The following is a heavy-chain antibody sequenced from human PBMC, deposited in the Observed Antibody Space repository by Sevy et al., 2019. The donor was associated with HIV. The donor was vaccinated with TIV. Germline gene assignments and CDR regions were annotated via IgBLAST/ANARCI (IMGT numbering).Heavy chain of an antibody. CDR2: TRKKADSYTK. CDR1: GFTFSDHY. J-gene: IGHJ4*02. CDR3: ATEAGLAAAGRVFDY. D-gene: IGHD6-13*01. Sequence: GRSLRLSCAASGFTFSDHYMEWVRQAPGKGLEWVGRTRKKADSYTKEHAESVKGRFTISRDNSKNSLYLQMNSLKTEDTAVYYCATEAGLAAAGRVFDYWGQGTLVTVSS. V-gene: IGHV3-72*01.